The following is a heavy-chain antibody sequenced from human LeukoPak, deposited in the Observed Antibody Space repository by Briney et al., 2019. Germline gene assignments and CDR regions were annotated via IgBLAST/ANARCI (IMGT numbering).Heavy chain of an antibody. V-gene: IGHV3-15*01. CDR3: TTSMTTVRSVWPEMKLDAFDI. J-gene: IGHJ3*02. Sequence: MAGGSLRLSCAASGFTFSNAWMSWVRQAPGKGLEWVGRIKSKTDGGTTDYAAPVKGRFTISRDDSKNTLYLQMNSLKTEDTAVYYCTTSMTTVRSVWPEMKLDAFDIWGQGTMVTVSS. D-gene: IGHD4-17*01. CDR1: GFTFSNAW. CDR2: IKSKTDGGTT.